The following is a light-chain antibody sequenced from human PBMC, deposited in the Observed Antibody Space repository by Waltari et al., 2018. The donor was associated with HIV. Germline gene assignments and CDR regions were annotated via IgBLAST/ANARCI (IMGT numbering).Light chain of an antibody. CDR1: PWSVSTTYY. J-gene: IGLJ3*02. CDR3: ALYMGSGVWV. Sequence: QTVVTQEPSFSVSPGATVTLTCGLRPWSVSTTYYPRWYQQTPGQAPRTLIYNTDTRSSGVPDRFSGSIVGDKAVLTITGAQADDECDYYCALYMGSGVWVFGGGTTLTVL. CDR2: NTD. V-gene: IGLV8-61*01.